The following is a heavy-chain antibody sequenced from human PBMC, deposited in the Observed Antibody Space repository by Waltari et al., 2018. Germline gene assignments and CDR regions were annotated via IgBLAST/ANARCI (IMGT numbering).Heavy chain of an antibody. CDR1: GFSISRGYQ. CDR3: ARMFYDFWTGYSDY. Sequence: QVQLQESGPGLVKPSETLSLTCAVSGFSISRGYQWGWVRQPPGKGLEWIGSIYHSGRTYFNPSPKSLVTISVDTSKNNVSLRLSSVTAADTAVYYCARMFYDFWTGYSDYWGHGTLVTVSS. CDR2: IYHSGRT. V-gene: IGHV4-38-2*01. J-gene: IGHJ4*01. D-gene: IGHD3-3*01.